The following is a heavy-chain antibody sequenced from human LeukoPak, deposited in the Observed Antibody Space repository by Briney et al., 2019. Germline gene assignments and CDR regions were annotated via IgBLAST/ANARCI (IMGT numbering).Heavy chain of an antibody. CDR1: GFTFSSYA. CDR2: ISGSGGST. D-gene: IGHD3-22*01. Sequence: GGSLRLSCAASGFTFSSYAMSWVRQAPGKGLEWVSIISGSGGSTYNADSVKGRFTLPRDNSKNTLYLQMNSLRAEDTAVYFCARRSGSSAYYSPFDYWGQGTLVTVSS. V-gene: IGHV3-23*01. J-gene: IGHJ4*02. CDR3: ARRSGSSAYYSPFDY.